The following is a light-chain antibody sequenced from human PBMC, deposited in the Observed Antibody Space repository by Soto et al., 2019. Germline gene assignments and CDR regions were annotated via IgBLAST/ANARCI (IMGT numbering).Light chain of an antibody. CDR2: DDR. CDR3: QVWHSGSDQYV. Sequence: SYELTQPPSVSVAPGQTARITCGGNNIGGKSVHWYQQKPGQAPVLVVYDDRDRPSEIPERFSGSNSGNTATLTISRVEAGDEADYYCQVWHSGSDQYVFGAGTK. J-gene: IGLJ1*01. V-gene: IGLV3-21*02. CDR1: NIGGKS.